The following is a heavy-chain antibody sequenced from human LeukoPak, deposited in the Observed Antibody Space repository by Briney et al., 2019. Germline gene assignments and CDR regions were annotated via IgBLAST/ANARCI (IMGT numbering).Heavy chain of an antibody. CDR3: AKHLYSGYDSNFDY. J-gene: IGHJ4*02. Sequence: GESLQISCKGSGYSFTKYWIGWVRPIPGKGLEWMGIIYPGDSDTRYSTSFQGQVTISADKSISTAYLQWSSLKASDTAMYYCAKHLYSGYDSNFDYWGQGTLVTVSS. V-gene: IGHV5-51*01. CDR1: GYSFTKYW. D-gene: IGHD5-12*01. CDR2: IYPGDSDT.